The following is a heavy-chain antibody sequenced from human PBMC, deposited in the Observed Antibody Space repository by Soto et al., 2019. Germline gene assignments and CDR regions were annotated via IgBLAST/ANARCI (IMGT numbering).Heavy chain of an antibody. Sequence: ASETLSLTCTVSGGSISSGGYYWSWIRQHPGKGLEWIGYIYYSGSTYYNPSLKSRVTISIDTSKNQFSLKLTSVTAADTAVYYCARHPDIVVVTALIGPGSWFDPWGQGTLVTVSS. CDR1: GGSISSGGYY. J-gene: IGHJ5*02. D-gene: IGHD2-21*02. CDR3: ARHPDIVVVTALIGPGSWFDP. CDR2: IYYSGST. V-gene: IGHV4-31*03.